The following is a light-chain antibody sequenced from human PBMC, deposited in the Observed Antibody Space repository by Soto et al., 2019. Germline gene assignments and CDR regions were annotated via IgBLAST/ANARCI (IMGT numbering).Light chain of an antibody. V-gene: IGKV1-9*01. Sequence: IQLTQSPSSLYASVGDRVTITCRASQGISSYLAWYQQKPGKAPKLLIYAASTLQSGVPSRFSVSGSWTDVTLTISSLQPENFATYYCQQLNSYPRLTFCQGTKLEIK. CDR3: QQLNSYPRLT. CDR1: QGISSY. J-gene: IGKJ2*01. CDR2: AAS.